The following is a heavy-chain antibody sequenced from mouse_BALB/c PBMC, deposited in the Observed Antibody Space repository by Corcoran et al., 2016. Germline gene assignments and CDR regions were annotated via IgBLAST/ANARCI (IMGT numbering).Heavy chain of an antibody. CDR1: GYTFTSYD. Sequence: QVQLQQSGAELVKPGASVKLSCKASGYTFTSYDINWVRQRPEQGLEWIVWIFPGDGSTKYNEKFKGKATLTTDKSSSTAYMQLSRLTSEDSAVYFCARTYRYDAEFAYWGQGTLVTVSA. V-gene: IGHV1-85*01. CDR2: IFPGDGST. CDR3: ARTYRYDAEFAY. D-gene: IGHD2-14*01. J-gene: IGHJ3*01.